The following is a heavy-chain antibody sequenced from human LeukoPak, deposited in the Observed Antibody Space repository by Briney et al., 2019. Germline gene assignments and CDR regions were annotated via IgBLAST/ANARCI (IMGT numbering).Heavy chain of an antibody. Sequence: PGGSLRLSCAASGFTFSSYAMHWVRRAPGKGLEGVAVISYDGSNKYYADSVKGRFTISRDNSKNTLYLQMNSLRAEDTAVYYCARARAKGATTYYYYMDVWGKGTTVTVSS. D-gene: IGHD1-26*01. CDR1: GFTFSSYA. CDR3: ARARAKGATTYYYYMDV. J-gene: IGHJ6*03. CDR2: ISYDGSNK. V-gene: IGHV3-30*04.